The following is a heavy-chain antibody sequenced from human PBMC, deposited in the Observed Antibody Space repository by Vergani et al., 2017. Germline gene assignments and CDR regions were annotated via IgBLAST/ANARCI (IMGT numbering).Heavy chain of an antibody. CDR3: ASLXLPHYYDSSGYSGDYFDY. V-gene: IGHV4-39*01. J-gene: IGHJ4*02. CDR1: GGSISSSSYY. CDR2: IYYSGST. Sequence: QLQLQESGPGLVKPSETLSLTCTVSGGSISSSSYYWGWIRQPPGKGLEWIGSIYYSGSTYYNPSLKSRVTISVDTAKYQFSLKLSSVTAADTAVYYCASLXLPHYYDSSGYSGDYFDYWGQGTLVTVSS. D-gene: IGHD3-22*01.